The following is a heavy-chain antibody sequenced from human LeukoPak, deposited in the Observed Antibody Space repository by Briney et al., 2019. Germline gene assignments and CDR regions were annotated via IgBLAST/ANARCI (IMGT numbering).Heavy chain of an antibody. CDR1: GYSISSGYY. D-gene: IGHD5-18*01. CDR3: ARNRGYSYGTPDY. CDR2: IYHSGST. V-gene: IGHV4-38-2*02. J-gene: IGHJ4*02. Sequence: SETLSLTCTVSGYSISSGYYWGWIRQPPGKGLEWIGSIYHSGSTYYNPSLKSRVTISVDTSKNQFSLKLSSVTAADTAMYYCARNRGYSYGTPDYWGQGTLVTVSS.